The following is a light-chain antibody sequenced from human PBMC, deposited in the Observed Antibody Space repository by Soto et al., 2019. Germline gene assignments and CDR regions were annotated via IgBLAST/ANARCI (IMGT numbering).Light chain of an antibody. CDR3: QQDGSSPPYT. J-gene: IGKJ2*01. Sequence: EVVLTQSPGTLSLSPVERATLSCRASQSVSNNYFAWYQQKPGQAPRLLIFGSSDRATGIPDRFSGSGSGTDFTHTISRLEPEDVAVYYCQQDGSSPPYTFGQGTKLEIK. V-gene: IGKV3-20*01. CDR1: QSVSNNY. CDR2: GSS.